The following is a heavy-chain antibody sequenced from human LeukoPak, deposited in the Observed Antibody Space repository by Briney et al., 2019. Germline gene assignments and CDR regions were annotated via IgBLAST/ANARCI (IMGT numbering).Heavy chain of an antibody. J-gene: IGHJ5*02. V-gene: IGHV1-18*01. Sequence: GASVKVSCKASGYTFTSYGISWVRQAPGQGLEWMGWISAYNGNTNYAQKLQGRVTMTTDTSTSTAYMELRSLRSDDTAVYYCAREKVLITMVRGVSWFDPRGQGTLVTVSS. CDR3: AREKVLITMVRGVSWFDP. CDR2: ISAYNGNT. D-gene: IGHD3-10*01. CDR1: GYTFTSYG.